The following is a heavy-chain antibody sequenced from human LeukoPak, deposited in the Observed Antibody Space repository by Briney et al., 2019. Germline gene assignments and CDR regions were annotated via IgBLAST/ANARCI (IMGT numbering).Heavy chain of an antibody. J-gene: IGHJ4*02. CDR3: ATDFSNYDFWSGYLDY. V-gene: IGHV3-23*01. Sequence: GGSLRLSCAASGFTFSSYAMSWVRQAPGKGLEWVSAISGSGGSTYYADSVKGRLTISRDNSKNTLYLQMNSLRAEDTAVYYCATDFSNYDFWSGYLDYWGQGTLVTVSS. CDR2: ISGSGGST. CDR1: GFTFSSYA. D-gene: IGHD3-3*01.